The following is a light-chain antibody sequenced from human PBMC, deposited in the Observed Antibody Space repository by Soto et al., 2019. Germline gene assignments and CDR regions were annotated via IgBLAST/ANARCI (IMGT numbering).Light chain of an antibody. V-gene: IGKV3-20*01. Sequence: EIVLTQSPGTLSLSPGERATLSCRASQSVSSSYLAWYQQKPGQAPRLLIYSASSRATGIPDRFSGSGSGTHFPLAVSRLEPEDFAVYYCQQFGNSPPYTFGQGTKLEIK. CDR3: QQFGNSPPYT. CDR2: SAS. J-gene: IGKJ2*01. CDR1: QSVSSSY.